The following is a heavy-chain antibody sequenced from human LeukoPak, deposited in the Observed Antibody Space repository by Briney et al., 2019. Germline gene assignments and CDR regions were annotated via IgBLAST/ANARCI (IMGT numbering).Heavy chain of an antibody. CDR1: GFTFSNYW. D-gene: IGHD2-15*01. V-gene: IGHV3-7*01. Sequence: GGSLRLSCAASGFTFSNYWMSWVRQAPGKGLEWVANIKQDGSEKCYVDSVKGRFTISRDNAKNSLYLQMNSLRAEDTAVYYCARDRWELLSNSYHYCGLDVWGQGTTVIVSS. J-gene: IGHJ6*02. CDR2: IKQDGSEK. CDR3: ARDRWELLSNSYHYCGLDV.